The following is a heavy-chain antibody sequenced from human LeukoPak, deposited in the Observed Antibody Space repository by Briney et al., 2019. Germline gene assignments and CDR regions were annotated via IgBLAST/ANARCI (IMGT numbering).Heavy chain of an antibody. CDR2: ISGSGGST. Sequence: GRSLRLSCAASGFTFSSYAMSWVRQAPGKGLGWVSAISGSGGSTYYADSVKGRFTISRDNSKNTLYLQMNSLRAEDTAVYYCAKKPYDFWSGYYRGGQLDYWGQGTLVTVSS. CDR1: GFTFSSYA. D-gene: IGHD3-3*01. J-gene: IGHJ4*02. V-gene: IGHV3-23*01. CDR3: AKKPYDFWSGYYRGGQLDY.